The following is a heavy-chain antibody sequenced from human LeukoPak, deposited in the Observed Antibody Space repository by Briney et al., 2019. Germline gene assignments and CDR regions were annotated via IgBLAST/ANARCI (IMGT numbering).Heavy chain of an antibody. CDR1: GFTFSSYS. J-gene: IGHJ4*02. V-gene: IGHV3-21*01. CDR3: ASRLYSSSSVDY. D-gene: IGHD6-13*01. Sequence: PGGSLRLSCAASGFTFSSYSMNWVRQAPGKGLEWVSSISSSSYIYYADSVKGRFTISRDNAKNSLYLQMNSLRAEDTAVHYCASRLYSSSSVDYWGQGTLVTVSS. CDR2: ISSSSYI.